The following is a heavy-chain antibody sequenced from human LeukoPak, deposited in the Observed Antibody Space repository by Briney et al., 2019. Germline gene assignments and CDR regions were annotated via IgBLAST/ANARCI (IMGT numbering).Heavy chain of an antibody. CDR3: ARGKQQLVLGYYYYGMDV. V-gene: IGHV4-34*01. D-gene: IGHD6-13*01. J-gene: IGHJ6*02. CDR1: GGSFSGYY. CDR2: INHSGST. Sequence: PSETLSLTCAVYGGSFSGYYWSWIRQPPGKGLEWIGEINHSGSTNYNPSLKSRVTISVDTSKNQFSLKLSSVTAADTAVYYCARGKQQLVLGYYYYGMDVGGQGTTVTVSS.